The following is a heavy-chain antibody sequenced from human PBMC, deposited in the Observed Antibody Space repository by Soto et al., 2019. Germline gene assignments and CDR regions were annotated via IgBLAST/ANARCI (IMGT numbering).Heavy chain of an antibody. CDR3: ARRGPGTYFDY. J-gene: IGHJ4*02. D-gene: IGHD6-13*01. Sequence: GGSLRLSCAASGFPVSSNYMTWVRQAPGKGLEWVSTIYSGGNTDYAESVKGRFTISRDNSKNTLYLQMNSLRAEDTAVYYCARRGPGTYFDYWGQGTLVTVSS. CDR1: GFPVSSNY. V-gene: IGHV3-66*01. CDR2: IYSGGNT.